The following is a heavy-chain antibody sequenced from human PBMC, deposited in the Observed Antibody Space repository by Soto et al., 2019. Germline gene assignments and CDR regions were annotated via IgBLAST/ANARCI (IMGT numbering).Heavy chain of an antibody. Sequence: GGSLRLSCTASGFTFGDYAMSWFRQAPGKGLEWVGFIRSKAYGGTTEYAASVKGSFTISRDDSKSIAYLQMNSLKTEDTAVYYCTSIVVVENWFDPWGQGTLVTVSS. D-gene: IGHD3-22*01. V-gene: IGHV3-49*03. CDR1: GFTFGDYA. CDR2: IRSKAYGGTT. J-gene: IGHJ5*02. CDR3: TSIVVVENWFDP.